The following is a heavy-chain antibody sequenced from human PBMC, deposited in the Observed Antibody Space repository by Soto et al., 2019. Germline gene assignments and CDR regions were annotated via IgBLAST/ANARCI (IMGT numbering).Heavy chain of an antibody. CDR1: GYTFTTYD. CDR3: ARGQYFSDSSGYDDY. Sequence: ASVKVSCKASGYTFTTYDINWVRQAAGQGLVWMGWMNPNSGNTGYAQKFQDRVTMTRDTSISTAYMELSDLRSEDTAVYYCARGQYFSDSSGYDDYWGQGTQVTVSA. J-gene: IGHJ4*02. D-gene: IGHD3-22*01. V-gene: IGHV1-8*02. CDR2: MNPNSGNT.